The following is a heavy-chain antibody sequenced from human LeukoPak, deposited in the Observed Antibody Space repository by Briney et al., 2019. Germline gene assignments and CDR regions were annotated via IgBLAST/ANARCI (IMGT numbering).Heavy chain of an antibody. J-gene: IGHJ3*01. D-gene: IGHD3-10*01. CDR1: GASISGGTW. Sequence: ASETLSLTCTVSGASISGGTWWNWVRQPPGKGLEWIGEIYHDETANYSPSLKSRVTISVDKSSNHLSLKLSAVTAADTAVYYCARADTSGSSSSDAFDVWGQGTMVTVSS. CDR2: IYHDETA. V-gene: IGHV4-4*02. CDR3: ARADTSGSSSSDAFDV.